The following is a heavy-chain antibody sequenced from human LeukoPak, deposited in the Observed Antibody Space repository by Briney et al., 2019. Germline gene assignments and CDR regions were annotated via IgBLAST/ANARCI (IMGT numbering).Heavy chain of an antibody. CDR3: AKDQGTGFSDFDY. CDR1: GFTFSSSA. D-gene: IGHD6-19*01. J-gene: IGHJ4*02. CDR2: ISVYESHK. V-gene: IGHV3-30*18. Sequence: GGSVRLSCAASGFTFSSSAMHWVRQTPGKGLEWVAVISVYESHKYYADSVKGRFTLSRDNSKNTLYLQMNSLTTEDTAVYYCAKDQGTGFSDFDYWGQGTLVTVSS.